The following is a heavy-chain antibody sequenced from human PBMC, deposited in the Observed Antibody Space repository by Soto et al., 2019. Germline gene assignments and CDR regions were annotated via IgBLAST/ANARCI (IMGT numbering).Heavy chain of an antibody. CDR3: SNGGPFDI. D-gene: IGHD3-16*01. CDR2: ISYDGSNK. Sequence: QVQLVESGGGVVQPGRSLRLSCAASGFTFSSYGMHWVRQAPGKGLEWVAGISYDGSNKYYADSVKGRFTISRDNSKNKLYLKMNSLRAEDTAMYYCSNGGPFDIWGQGTMVNVSS. V-gene: IGHV3-30*18. J-gene: IGHJ3*02. CDR1: GFTFSSYG.